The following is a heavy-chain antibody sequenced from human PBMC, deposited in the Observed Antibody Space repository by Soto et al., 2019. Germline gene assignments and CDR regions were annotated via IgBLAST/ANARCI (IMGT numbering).Heavy chain of an antibody. D-gene: IGHD3-10*01. CDR2: INPSGAST. Sequence: QVQLVQSGAEVKKPGASVKVACKASGYSFNSYYMHWVRQAPGQGPEWMGVINPSGASTSYAQKFQRRVTMTRDKSTSTVYMELSSLRSEDTALYYCASDYNAYQRQHVFDIWGQGTLVTVAS. J-gene: IGHJ3*02. CDR1: GYSFNSYY. CDR3: ASDYNAYQRQHVFDI. V-gene: IGHV1-46*02.